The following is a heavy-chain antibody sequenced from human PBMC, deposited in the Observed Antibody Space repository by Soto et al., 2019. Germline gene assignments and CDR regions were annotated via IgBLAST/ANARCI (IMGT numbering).Heavy chain of an antibody. D-gene: IGHD2-21*02. Sequence: ASVKVSCKASGFTFTNSAVQWVRQARGQRLEWIGWIVVGSGNTNYAQKFQERVTITRDMSTSTAYMELSSLRSEDTAVYYCAADFSSYCGGDCLDYWGQGTLVTVSS. CDR3: AADFSSYCGGDCLDY. CDR1: GFTFTNSA. CDR2: IVVGSGNT. V-gene: IGHV1-58*01. J-gene: IGHJ4*02.